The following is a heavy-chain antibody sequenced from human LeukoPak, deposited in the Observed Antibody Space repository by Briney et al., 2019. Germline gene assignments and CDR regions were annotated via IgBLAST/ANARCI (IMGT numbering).Heavy chain of an antibody. Sequence: QAGGSLRLSCAASGFTFSSYAMSWVRQAPGKGLEWVSAISGSGGSTYYADSVKGRSTISRDNSKNTLYLQMNSLRAEDTAVYYCRNYYGSGSAVYYFDYWGQGTLVTVSS. J-gene: IGHJ4*02. V-gene: IGHV3-23*01. CDR2: ISGSGGST. CDR3: RNYYGSGSAVYYFDY. CDR1: GFTFSSYA. D-gene: IGHD3-10*01.